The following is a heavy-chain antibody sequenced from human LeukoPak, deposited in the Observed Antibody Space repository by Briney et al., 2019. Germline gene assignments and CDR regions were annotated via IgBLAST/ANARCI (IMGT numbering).Heavy chain of an antibody. J-gene: IGHJ4*02. CDR2: VHLDGRT. D-gene: IGHD3-3*01. CDR3: AGEGGFYRPLDY. V-gene: IGHV4-4*02. Sequence: SETLSHTCGVSGGSVTSTNWWTWVRQPPEKGLEWIGEVHLDGRTNYNPSLKSRLTMSVDLSENHISLKLTSVTAADTAVYYCAGEGGFYRPLDYSGQGTLVTVSS. CDR1: GGSVTSTNW.